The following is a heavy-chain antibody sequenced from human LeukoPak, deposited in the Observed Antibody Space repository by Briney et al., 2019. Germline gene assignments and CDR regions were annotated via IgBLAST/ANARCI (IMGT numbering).Heavy chain of an antibody. J-gene: IGHJ6*02. V-gene: IGHV3-30-3*01. CDR2: ISYDGIKK. CDR3: ARVYSNSPEYGMDV. CDR1: GFNFSAFA. D-gene: IGHD4-11*01. Sequence: GGSLRLSCEASGFNFSAFAIHWVRQAPGKGLEWVAVISYDGIKKYYADSVKGRFTISRDNSKNTLYLQMNSLRAEDTAVYFCARVYSNSPEYGMDVWGQGTTVTVSS.